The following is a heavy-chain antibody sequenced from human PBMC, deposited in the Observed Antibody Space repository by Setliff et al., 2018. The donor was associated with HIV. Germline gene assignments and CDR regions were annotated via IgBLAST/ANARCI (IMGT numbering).Heavy chain of an antibody. CDR1: GGSISSGGFY. V-gene: IGHV4-31*03. D-gene: IGHD2-8*02. CDR2: IYSSGTT. Sequence: SETLSLTCTVTGGSISSGGFYWTWIRQHPGKGLEWIGYIYSSGTTQYNPSVESRVTMSLDTSRDQFSLNLRSVTAADTAVYFCARLIHTGLLYFDFWGLGTLVTVSS. CDR3: ARLIHTGLLYFDF. J-gene: IGHJ4*02.